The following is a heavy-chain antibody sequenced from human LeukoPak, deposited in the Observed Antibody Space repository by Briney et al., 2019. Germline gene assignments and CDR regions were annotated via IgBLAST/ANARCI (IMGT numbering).Heavy chain of an antibody. Sequence: GASVKVSCKASGYTFTSYGITWVRQAPGQGLEWMGWMNPNNGDTGYAQKFQGRVTMTRNPSISTAYMELRSLRSDDTAVYYCAGRVQWGNWFDPWGQGTLVTVSS. CDR1: GYTFTSYG. J-gene: IGHJ5*02. CDR3: AGRVQWGNWFDP. V-gene: IGHV1-8*02. D-gene: IGHD1-26*01. CDR2: MNPNNGDT.